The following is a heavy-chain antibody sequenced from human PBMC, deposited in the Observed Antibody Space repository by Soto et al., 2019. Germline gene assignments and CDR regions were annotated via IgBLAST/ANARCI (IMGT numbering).Heavy chain of an antibody. J-gene: IGHJ5*02. D-gene: IGHD2-2*01. CDR2: IFYSGGT. CDR1: GGSISSSRSY. Sequence: QLQLQESGPGLVKASETLSLTCNVSGGSISSSRSYWAWIRQPPGKGLEWIANIFYSGGTYYNPSLASRVTVSVATSKNQSSLKLGSVTAAYTAVYYCARQLTTADIDLWFDAWGQGTLVTVSS. V-gene: IGHV4-39*01. CDR3: ARQLTTADIDLWFDA.